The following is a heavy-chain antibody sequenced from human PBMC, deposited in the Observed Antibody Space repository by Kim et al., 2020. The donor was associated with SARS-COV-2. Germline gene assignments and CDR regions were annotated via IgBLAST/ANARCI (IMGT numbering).Heavy chain of an antibody. Sequence: SETLSLTCAVYGGSFSGYYWSWIRQPPGKGLEWIGEINHSGSTNYNPSLKSRVTISVDTSNNQFSLKLSSVTAADTAVYYCARVRGYSYGFGNYYYGMDVWGQGTTVTVSS. V-gene: IGHV4-34*01. CDR2: INHSGST. CDR1: GGSFSGYY. J-gene: IGHJ6*02. D-gene: IGHD5-18*01. CDR3: ARVRGYSYGFGNYYYGMDV.